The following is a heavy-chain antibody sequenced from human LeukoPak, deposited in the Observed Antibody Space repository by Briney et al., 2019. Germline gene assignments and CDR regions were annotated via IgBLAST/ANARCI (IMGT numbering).Heavy chain of an antibody. D-gene: IGHD6-13*01. CDR1: GGSISSSSYY. J-gene: IGHJ4*02. Sequence: SETLSLTCTVSGGSISSSSYYWGWIRQPPGKGLEWIGYIYHSGSTYYNPSLESRVTISVDTSKNQLSLRLSSVTAADTAVYYCARGGVAIAASGQFHYWGQGSLVAVSS. CDR2: IYHSGST. V-gene: IGHV4-39*07. CDR3: ARGGVAIAASGQFHY.